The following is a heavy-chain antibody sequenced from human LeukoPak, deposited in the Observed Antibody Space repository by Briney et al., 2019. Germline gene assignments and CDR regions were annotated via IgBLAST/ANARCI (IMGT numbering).Heavy chain of an antibody. J-gene: IGHJ4*02. CDR1: GGTFSSYA. D-gene: IGHD3-3*01. V-gene: IGHV1-69*05. CDR2: IIPIFGTA. CDR3: ARSGRFLESYYFDY. Sequence: SVKVSCKASGGTFSSYAIRWVRQAPGQGLEWMGGIIPIFGTANYAQKFQGRVTITTDESTSTAYMELSSLRSEDTAVYYCARSGRFLESYYFDYWGQGTLVTVSS.